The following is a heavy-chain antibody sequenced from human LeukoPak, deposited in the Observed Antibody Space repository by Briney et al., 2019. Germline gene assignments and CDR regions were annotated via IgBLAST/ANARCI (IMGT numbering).Heavy chain of an antibody. Sequence: GGSLRLSCAASGFTFSSYGMHWVRQAPGKGLEWVAVISDGGSKRYYTDSVKGRFTVSRDNSKNTLYLQMNSLRAEDTAVYYCAKDQDYGDSLTFDYWGQGTLVTVSS. CDR1: GFTFSSYG. CDR3: AKDQDYGDSLTFDY. J-gene: IGHJ4*02. V-gene: IGHV3-30*18. CDR2: ISDGGSKR. D-gene: IGHD4-17*01.